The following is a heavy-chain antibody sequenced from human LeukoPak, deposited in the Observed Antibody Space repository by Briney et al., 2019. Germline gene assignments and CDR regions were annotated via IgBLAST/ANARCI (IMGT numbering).Heavy chain of an antibody. Sequence: GESLKISCKGSGYSFTSYWISWVRQMPGKGLEWMGRIDPSDSYTNYSPSFQGHVTISADKSISTAYLQWGSLKASDTAMYYCARHEYSSGWYDRRLFYWGQGTLVTVSS. CDR1: GYSFTSYW. CDR3: ARHEYSSGWYDRRLFY. J-gene: IGHJ4*02. CDR2: IDPSDSYT. V-gene: IGHV5-10-1*01. D-gene: IGHD6-19*01.